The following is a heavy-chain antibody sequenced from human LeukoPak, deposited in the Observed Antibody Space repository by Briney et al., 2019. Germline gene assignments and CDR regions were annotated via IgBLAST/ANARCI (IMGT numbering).Heavy chain of an antibody. Sequence: GGSLRLSCGASGFTFSSYGMHWVRQAPGKGLEWVAVIWYDGSNKYYADSVKGRFTISRDNSKNTLYLQVNSLRAEDTAVYYCARDPTYDSSGYYYVDYYYGMDVWGQGTTVTVSS. CDR3: ARDPTYDSSGYYYVDYYYGMDV. J-gene: IGHJ6*02. CDR2: IWYDGSNK. V-gene: IGHV3-33*01. CDR1: GFTFSSYG. D-gene: IGHD3-22*01.